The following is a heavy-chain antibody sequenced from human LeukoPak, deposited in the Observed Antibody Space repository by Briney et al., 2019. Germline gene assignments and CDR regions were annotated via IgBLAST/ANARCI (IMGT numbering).Heavy chain of an antibody. D-gene: IGHD6-6*01. V-gene: IGHV4-34*01. CDR1: GGSFSGYY. Sequence: SETLSLTCAVYGGSFSGYYWSWIRQPPGKGLEWIGEINHSGSTNYNPSLKSRVTISVDTSKNQFSLKLSSVTAADTAVYYCARSSSSLDYFDYWGQGTLVTVSS. CDR3: ARSSSSLDYFDY. CDR2: INHSGST. J-gene: IGHJ4*02.